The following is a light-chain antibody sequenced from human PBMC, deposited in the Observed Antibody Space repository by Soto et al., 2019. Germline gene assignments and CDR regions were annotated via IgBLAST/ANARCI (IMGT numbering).Light chain of an antibody. CDR3: QSYDSSLSGYV. CDR1: SSNIGAGYE. CDR2: ENN. V-gene: IGLV1-40*01. Sequence: QSVLTQPPSVSEAPGQRVTISCTGSSSNIGAGYEAHWYQQVPGTAPKLLIYENNNRPSGVPDRFSGSKSGTSASLAITGRQAEDEAEYYCQSYDSSLSGYVFGTWTKRTVL. J-gene: IGLJ1*01.